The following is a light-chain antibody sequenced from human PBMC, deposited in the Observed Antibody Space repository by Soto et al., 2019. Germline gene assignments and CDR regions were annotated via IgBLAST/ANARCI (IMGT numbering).Light chain of an antibody. CDR1: SSNIVTYA. J-gene: IGLJ2*01. V-gene: IGLV1-44*01. CDR2: SDN. CDR3: SSYAGSNNLL. Sequence: QSVLTQPPSASGTPGQRVSMSCSGSSSNIVTYAVSWYQHLPGTAPKLLIYSDNQRPSGVPDRFSGSKSGNTASLTVSGLQAEDEADYYCSSYAGSNNLLFGGGTKLTVL.